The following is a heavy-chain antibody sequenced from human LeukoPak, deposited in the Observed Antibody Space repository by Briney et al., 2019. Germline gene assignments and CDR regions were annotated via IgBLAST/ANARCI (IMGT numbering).Heavy chain of an antibody. J-gene: IGHJ5*02. CDR2: IIAILGIA. D-gene: IGHD4-17*01. CDR3: ARDTLRAVTIISWFDP. CDR1: VSTFSSYD. Sequence: SVTDSCMASVSTFSSYDISWVRQAPGQGLEWMGRIIAILGIANYAQKFQGRGTITADKSTSTGYMELSSLRSEDTAVYYCARDTLRAVTIISWFDPWGQGTLVTVSS. V-gene: IGHV1-69*04.